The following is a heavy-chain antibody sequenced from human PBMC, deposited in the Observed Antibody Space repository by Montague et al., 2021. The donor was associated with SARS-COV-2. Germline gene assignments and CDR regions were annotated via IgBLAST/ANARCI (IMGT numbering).Heavy chain of an antibody. V-gene: IGHV2-70*01. CDR1: GFSLSTSGMC. CDR3: ARIRDYDILTGSYSGFDY. D-gene: IGHD3-9*01. J-gene: IGHJ4*02. CDR2: IDWDDDK. Sequence: PALVKPTQTLTLTCTLSGFSLSTSGMCVSWIRQPPGKALEWLALIDWDDDKYYSTSLKTRLTISKDTSKNQVVLTMTNMDPVDIATYYCARIRDYDILTGSYSGFDYWGQGTLVTVSS.